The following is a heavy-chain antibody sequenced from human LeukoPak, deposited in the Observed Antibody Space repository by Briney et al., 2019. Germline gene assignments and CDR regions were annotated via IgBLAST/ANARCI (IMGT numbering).Heavy chain of an antibody. CDR2: IYYSGST. D-gene: IGHD6-13*01. V-gene: IGHV4-59*01. J-gene: IGHJ2*01. CDR1: GGSISSYY. Sequence: SETLSLTCTVSGGSISSYYWSWIRQPPGKGLEWIGYIYYSGSTNYNPSLKSRVIISVDTSKNQFSLKLSSVTAADTAVYYCARGMSSSWYGRYFDLWGRGTLVIVSS. CDR3: ARGMSSSWYGRYFDL.